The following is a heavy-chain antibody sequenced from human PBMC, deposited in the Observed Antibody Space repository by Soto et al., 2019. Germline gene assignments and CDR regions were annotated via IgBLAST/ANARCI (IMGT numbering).Heavy chain of an antibody. V-gene: IGHV3-11*01. CDR3: ARGPPGVATSLDY. CDR2: ISSSGSTI. CDR1: GFTFSDYY. D-gene: IGHD5-12*01. Sequence: GGPLRLSCSASGFTFSDYYMSWIRQAPGKGLEWVSYISSSGSTIYYADSVKGRFTISRDNAKNSLYLQMNSLRAEDTAVYYCARGPPGVATSLDYWGQGTLVTVSS. J-gene: IGHJ4*02.